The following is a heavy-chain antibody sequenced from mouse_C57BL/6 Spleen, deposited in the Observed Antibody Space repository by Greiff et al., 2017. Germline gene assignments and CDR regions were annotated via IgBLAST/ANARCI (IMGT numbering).Heavy chain of an antibody. D-gene: IGHD2-3*01. V-gene: IGHV8-12*01. J-gene: IGHJ1*03. Sequence: VKLMESGPGILQSSQTLSLTCSFSGFSLSTSGMGVSWIRQPSGKGLEWLAHIYWDDDKRYNPSLKSRLTISKDTSRNQVFLKITSVDTADTATYYCARAYDAYWYFDVWGTGTTVTVSS. CDR1: GFSLSTSGMG. CDR2: IYWDDDK. CDR3: ARAYDAYWYFDV.